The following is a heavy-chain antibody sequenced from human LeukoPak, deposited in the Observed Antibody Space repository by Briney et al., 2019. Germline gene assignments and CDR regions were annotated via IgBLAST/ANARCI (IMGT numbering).Heavy chain of an antibody. V-gene: IGHV3-30*01. Sequence: GGSLRLSSAASGFTFSSYAIHWVRQAPGKGLEWVAIISYDGSNKYYADSVKGRFTISRDNSKNTLYMQINSLRGEDTAVYYCARDRSQRAYSYGPDGEWGQGTLVTVSS. CDR1: GFTFSSYA. CDR3: ARDRSQRAYSYGPDGE. CDR2: ISYDGSNK. D-gene: IGHD5-18*01. J-gene: IGHJ4*02.